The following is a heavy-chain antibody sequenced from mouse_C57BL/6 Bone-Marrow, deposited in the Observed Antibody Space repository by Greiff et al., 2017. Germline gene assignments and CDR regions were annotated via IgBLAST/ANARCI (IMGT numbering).Heavy chain of an antibody. Sequence: EVKVVESGGGLVQPGGSLSLSCAASGFTFTDYYMSWVRQPPGKALEWLGFISNKANGYTTEYSASVKGRFTISRDNSQSILYLQMNALRAEDSATYYCASGGGYFLDYWGQGTTLTVSS. CDR3: ASGGGYFLDY. J-gene: IGHJ2*01. V-gene: IGHV7-3*01. CDR1: GFTFTDYY. CDR2: ISNKANGYTT.